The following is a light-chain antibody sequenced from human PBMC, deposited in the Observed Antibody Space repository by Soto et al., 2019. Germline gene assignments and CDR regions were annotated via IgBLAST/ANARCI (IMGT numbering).Light chain of an antibody. J-gene: IGKJ1*01. CDR1: QRVSSS. CDR2: GAS. V-gene: IGKV3-15*01. Sequence: EIVMTQSPATLSVSPGERATLSCTASQRVSSSLAWYQQKPGQAPRLLIYGASTRATGIPARFSGSGSETEFTLTISSLQSEDVAGYDCQQYNNLWTFGQGTKVEIK. CDR3: QQYNNLWT.